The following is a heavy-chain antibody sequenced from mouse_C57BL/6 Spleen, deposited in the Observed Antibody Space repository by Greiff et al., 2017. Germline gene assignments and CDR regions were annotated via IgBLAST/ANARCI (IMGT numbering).Heavy chain of an antibody. CDR2: IYPGSGST. CDR1: GYTFTSYW. CDR3: ARYYYGSSSAWFAY. J-gene: IGHJ3*01. D-gene: IGHD1-1*01. Sequence: VQLQQPGAELVKPGASVKMSCKASGYTFTSYWITWVKQRPGQGLEWIGDIYPGSGSTNYNEKFKSKATLTVDTSSSTAYMQLSSLTSEVSAVYYCARYYYGSSSAWFAYWGQGTLVTVSA. V-gene: IGHV1-55*01.